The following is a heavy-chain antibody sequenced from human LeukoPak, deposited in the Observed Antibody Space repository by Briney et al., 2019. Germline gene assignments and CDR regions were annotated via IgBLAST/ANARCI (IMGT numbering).Heavy chain of an antibody. CDR1: GFTFSSYA. J-gene: IGHJ4*02. CDR2: ISGSGGGT. CDR3: AKAFGSSSRFDY. V-gene: IGHV3-23*01. D-gene: IGHD6-13*01. Sequence: SGGSLRLSCAASGFTFSSYAMSWVRQAPEKGLEWVSTISGSGGGTYYADSVKGRFTISRDNSKNTVYLQMTNLRAEDTAVYYCAKAFGSSSRFDYWGQGTLVTVSS.